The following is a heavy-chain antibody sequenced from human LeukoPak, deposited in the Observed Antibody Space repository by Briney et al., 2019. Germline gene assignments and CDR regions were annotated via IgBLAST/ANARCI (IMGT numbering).Heavy chain of an antibody. CDR1: GYTFTGFY. V-gene: IGHV1-2*06. CDR2: INPNSGGT. D-gene: IGHD1-1*01. CDR3: ARGSLGTFDY. J-gene: IGHJ4*02. Sequence: ASVKVSCKASGYTFTGFYMHWVRQAPGQGLEWMGRINPNSGGTNYAQKFQGRVTMTRDTSISTAYMELRSLRSDDTAVYYCARGSLGTFDYWGQGTLVTVSS.